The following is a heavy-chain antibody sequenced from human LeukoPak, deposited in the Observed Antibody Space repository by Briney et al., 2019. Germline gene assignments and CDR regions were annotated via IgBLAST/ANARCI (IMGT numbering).Heavy chain of an antibody. J-gene: IGHJ4*02. D-gene: IGHD7-27*01. V-gene: IGHV4-59*01. Sequence: SETLSLTCTVSGGSLSSYYWSWLRQPPGKGLEWIGYIYYSGSTNYNPSLTSRVTISVDTSKNQFSLKLSSVTAADPAVYYCARDRSSLGIPDYWGQGTLVTVSS. CDR3: ARDRSSLGIPDY. CDR1: GGSLSSYY. CDR2: IYYSGST.